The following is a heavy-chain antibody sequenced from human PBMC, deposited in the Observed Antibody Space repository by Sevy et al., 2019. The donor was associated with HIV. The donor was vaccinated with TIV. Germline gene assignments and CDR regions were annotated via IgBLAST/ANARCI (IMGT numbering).Heavy chain of an antibody. Sequence: GGSLRLSCAASGFAFKNYAMNWVRQAPGRGLEWVSAISGGGTTTYYADSVKGRFTISRDNFKSNLYLQMTNLRVEDTTFYFCAKAPLSSGDSSGWRWGFDSWARGTLVTVSS. D-gene: IGHD6-19*01. CDR2: ISGGGTTT. CDR1: GFAFKNYA. CDR3: AKAPLSSGDSSGWRWGFDS. V-gene: IGHV3-23*01. J-gene: IGHJ4*02.